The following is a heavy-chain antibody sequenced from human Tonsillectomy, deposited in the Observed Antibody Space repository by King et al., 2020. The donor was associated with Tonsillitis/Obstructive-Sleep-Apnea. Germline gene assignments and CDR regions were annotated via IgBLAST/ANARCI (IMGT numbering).Heavy chain of an antibody. Sequence: VQLQQWGAGLLKPSETLSLTCAVYGGSFSGYYWSWIRQPPGKGLEWIGEINHSGSTNYSPSLKSRVTISIDTSKNQFSLKLSSVTAADTAVYYCAMGEVGATTIYYYYALDVWGQGTTVTVSS. D-gene: IGHD1-26*01. CDR2: INHSGST. CDR1: GGSFSGYY. J-gene: IGHJ6*02. CDR3: AMGEVGATTIYYYYALDV. V-gene: IGHV4-34*01.